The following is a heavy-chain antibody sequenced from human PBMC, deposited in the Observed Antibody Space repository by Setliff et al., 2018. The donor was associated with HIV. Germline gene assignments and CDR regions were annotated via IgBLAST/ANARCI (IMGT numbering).Heavy chain of an antibody. CDR3: AREDIVVVVAAKGAFDI. CDR2: IYYSGST. D-gene: IGHD2-15*01. V-gene: IGHV4-59*08. J-gene: IGHJ3*02. Sequence: PSETLSLTCTVSGGSISSYYWSWIRQPPGKGLEWIGYIYYSGSTNYNPSLKSRVTISVDTSKNQFSLKLSSVTAADTAVYYCAREDIVVVVAAKGAFDIWGQGTMVTVSS. CDR1: GGSISSYY.